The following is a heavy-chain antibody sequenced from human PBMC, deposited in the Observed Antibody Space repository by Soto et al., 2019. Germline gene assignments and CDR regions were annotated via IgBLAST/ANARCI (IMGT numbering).Heavy chain of an antibody. CDR3: ARGGGVGVAGSAAFDM. D-gene: IGHD3-3*01. CDR2: INPATGAA. CDR1: GYPVTAYY. V-gene: IGHV1-2*02. Sequence: QLHLVQSGAVVKKPGASVTVSCSASGYPVTAYYMHWVRQAPGRGLEWMGGINPATGAAKYTQTFQGRVTMTRETSTSTVFMELSGLTSEVTAVFYCARGGGVGVAGSAAFDMWGQGTLVTVSS. J-gene: IGHJ3*02.